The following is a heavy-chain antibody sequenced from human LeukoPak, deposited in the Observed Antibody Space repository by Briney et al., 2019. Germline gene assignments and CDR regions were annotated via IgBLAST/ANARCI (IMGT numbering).Heavy chain of an antibody. J-gene: IGHJ5*02. D-gene: IGHD3-10*01. CDR1: GLRFSRGG. Sequence: GGSLRLSCKASGLRFSRGGMHWIRQAPGKGLEWVASIKPDGSEKYYVDSVKGRFTISRDSAENTVYLQMESLKGEDTAFYYCARPLLYYYGSETYFWFDLWGQGTLVTVSS. CDR2: IKPDGSEK. CDR3: ARPLLYYYGSETYFWFDL. V-gene: IGHV3-7*01.